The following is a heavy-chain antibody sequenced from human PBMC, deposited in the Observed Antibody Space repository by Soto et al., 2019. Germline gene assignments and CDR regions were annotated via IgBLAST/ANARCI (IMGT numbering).Heavy chain of an antibody. CDR3: ARDKITGLLDY. CDR2: INHSGST. V-gene: IGHV4-34*01. J-gene: IGHJ4*02. D-gene: IGHD2-8*02. Sequence: PSETLSLTCANYGGSFSGYYWTWIRQPPGTGLEWIGEINHSGSTNYNPSLKSRVTISVDTSKNQFSLKLTSVTAADTAVYYCARDKITGLLDYWGQGALVAVSS. CDR1: GGSFSGYY.